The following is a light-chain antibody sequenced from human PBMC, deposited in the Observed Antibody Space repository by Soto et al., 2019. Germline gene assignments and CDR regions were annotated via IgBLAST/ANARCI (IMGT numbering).Light chain of an antibody. CDR2: GAS. Sequence: EIVLTQSPGTLYFPPGERPTLSCRASQSVSSNQLAWYQQKPGQSPSLLIYGASSRATGVPDRFSGSGSGTDFTLTISRLEPEDYAVYFCQQYGGSSTFGQGTKVDIK. CDR1: QSVSSNQ. V-gene: IGKV3-20*01. J-gene: IGKJ1*01. CDR3: QQYGGSST.